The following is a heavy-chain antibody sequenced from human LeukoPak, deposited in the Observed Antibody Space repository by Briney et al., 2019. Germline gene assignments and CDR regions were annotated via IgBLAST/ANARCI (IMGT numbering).Heavy chain of an antibody. Sequence: GGSLRLSCAASGFTFSKYWMHWVRQAPGRGPVWVSRINSDGSTTTYTDSVKGRFTISRDNSKNTLYLQMNSLRTEDTAVYFCARDHYYGSGTSPPRMDVWGQGTTVTVSS. CDR2: INSDGSTT. CDR1: GFTFSKYW. J-gene: IGHJ6*02. V-gene: IGHV3-74*03. CDR3: ARDHYYGSGTSPPRMDV. D-gene: IGHD3-10*01.